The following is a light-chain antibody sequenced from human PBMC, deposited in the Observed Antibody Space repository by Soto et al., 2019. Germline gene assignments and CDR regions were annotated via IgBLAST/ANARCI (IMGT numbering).Light chain of an antibody. CDR2: EVN. CDR1: SSDVGSYNR. CDR3: NSYTSSNTDV. Sequence: QSVLTQPPSVSGSPGQSVTISCTGTSSDVGSYNRVSWYQQPPGTAPKLMIYEVNNRPSGVPDRFSGSKSGNTASLTITGLQAEDEADYYCNSYTSSNTDVFGTGTKVTVL. V-gene: IGLV2-18*02. J-gene: IGLJ1*01.